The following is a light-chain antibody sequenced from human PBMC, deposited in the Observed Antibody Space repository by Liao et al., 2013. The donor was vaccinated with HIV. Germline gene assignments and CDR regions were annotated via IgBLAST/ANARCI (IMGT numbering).Light chain of an antibody. CDR3: QAWDSSTVV. Sequence: SYELTQSPSVTVFPGQTARITCSGDVLADKFARWFQQKPGQAPVLLLYNDKERPSGIPERFSGSNSGNTATLTISGTQAMDEADYYCQAWDSSTVVFGGGTKLTVL. V-gene: IGLV3-1*01. CDR2: NDK. CDR1: VLADKF. J-gene: IGLJ2*01.